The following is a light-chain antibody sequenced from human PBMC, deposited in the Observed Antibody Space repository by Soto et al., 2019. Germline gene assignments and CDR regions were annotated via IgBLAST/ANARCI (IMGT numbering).Light chain of an antibody. CDR2: AAS. CDR1: QSISSY. Sequence: DLQMTQSPSSLSASVGDRVTITCRASQSISSYLNWYQQKPGKAPKLLIYAASSLQSGVPSRFSGSGSGTDFTLTISSLQPEDFATYYCQQSYSTPLTFGGGTKGEIK. V-gene: IGKV1-39*01. CDR3: QQSYSTPLT. J-gene: IGKJ4*01.